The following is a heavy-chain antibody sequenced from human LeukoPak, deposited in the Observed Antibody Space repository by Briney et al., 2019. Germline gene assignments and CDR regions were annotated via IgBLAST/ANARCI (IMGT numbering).Heavy chain of an antibody. CDR3: VQEGIAVPHLTRGYFNL. CDR2: MSHSGVKE. D-gene: IGHD6-19*01. J-gene: IGHJ2*01. Sequence: PRGSLRLSCAASEFIFSDFDMHWVRQAPGKGLQWVALMSHSGVKESYADSVKGRFTISRDNSNNALYLQMNSLRAEDTAVYYCVQEGIAVPHLTRGYFNLWGRGTLVTVSS. CDR1: EFIFSDFD. V-gene: IGHV3-30*18.